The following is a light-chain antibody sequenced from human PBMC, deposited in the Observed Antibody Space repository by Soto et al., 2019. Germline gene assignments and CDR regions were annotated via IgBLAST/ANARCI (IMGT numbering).Light chain of an antibody. CDR2: DTS. V-gene: IGLV7-46*01. CDR3: LLSYNGGRV. J-gene: IGLJ7*01. CDR1: TGAVTSDHF. Sequence: QAVVTQEPSLTVSPGGTVTLTCGSSTGAVTSDHFPFWFQQRPGQAPRTLIYDTSNKQSWTPARFSGSLLGGKAALTLSGAQPEDEADYYCLLSYNGGRVFGGSTQLTVL.